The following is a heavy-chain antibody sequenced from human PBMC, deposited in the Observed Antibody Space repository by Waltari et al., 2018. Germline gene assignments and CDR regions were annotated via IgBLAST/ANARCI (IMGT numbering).Heavy chain of an antibody. CDR1: GFTLGNYG. CDR3: AREYSRICFHALDG. D-gene: IGHD6-13*01. J-gene: IGHJ6*02. CDR2: RNYDGSIK. Sequence: QVHVVESGGGVVQPGGSLRLSCAASGFTLGNYGMHWVRQAPGKGLGWVAVRNYDGSIKNYADSVKGRFTISRENSKNTLYLEMKSLRAEDTAVYYCAREYSRICFHALDGWGQGTAVTVSS. V-gene: IGHV3-33*01.